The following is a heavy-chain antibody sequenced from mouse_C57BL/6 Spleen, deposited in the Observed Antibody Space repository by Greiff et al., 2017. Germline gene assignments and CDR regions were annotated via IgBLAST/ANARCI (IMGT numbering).Heavy chain of an antibody. D-gene: IGHD2-4*01. J-gene: IGHJ3*01. V-gene: IGHV1-55*01. Sequence: VQLQQPGAELVKPGASVKMSCKASGYTFTSYWITWVKQRPGQGLEWIGDIYPGSGSTNYNEKFKSKATLTVDTSSSTAYMQLSSLTSADSAVYYCARWGDYDGGDWGQGTLVIVSA. CDR2: IYPGSGST. CDR1: GYTFTSYW. CDR3: ARWGDYDGGD.